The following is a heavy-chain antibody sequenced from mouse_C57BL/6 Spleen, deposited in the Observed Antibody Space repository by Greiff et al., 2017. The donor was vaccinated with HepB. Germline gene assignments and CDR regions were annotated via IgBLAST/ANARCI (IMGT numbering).Heavy chain of an antibody. D-gene: IGHD4-1*02. V-gene: IGHV1-15*01. CDR1: GYTFTDYE. Sequence: VQLQQSGAELVRPGASVTLSCKASGYTFTDYEMHWVKQTPVHGLEWIGAIDPETGGTAYNQKFKGKAILTADKSSSTAYMELRSLTSEDSAVYYCTRQLGYYYAMDYWGQRTSVTVSS. CDR2: IDPETGGT. J-gene: IGHJ4*01. CDR3: TRQLGYYYAMDY.